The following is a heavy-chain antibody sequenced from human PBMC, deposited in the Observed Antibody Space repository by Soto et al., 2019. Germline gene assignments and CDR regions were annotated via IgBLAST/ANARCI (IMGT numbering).Heavy chain of an antibody. CDR1: GDSVSSNSAA. V-gene: IGHV6-1*01. D-gene: IGHD1-20*01. J-gene: IGHJ6*02. CDR3: AREGYNWNYYYYYGMDV. Sequence: SQTLSLTCAISGDSVSSNSAAWNWLRQSPSRGLEWLGRTYYRSKWYNDYAVSVKSRITINPDTSKNQFSLQLNSVTPEDTAVYYCAREGYNWNYYYYYGMDVWGQGTTVTVSS. CDR2: TYYRSKWYN.